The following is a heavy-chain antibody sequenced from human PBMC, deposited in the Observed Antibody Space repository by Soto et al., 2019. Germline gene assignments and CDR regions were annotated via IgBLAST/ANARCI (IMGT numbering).Heavy chain of an antibody. J-gene: IGHJ4*02. D-gene: IGHD3-3*01. V-gene: IGHV3-30*18. CDR3: AKASRTFYDFWSGYQYYFDY. CDR2: ISYDGSNK. CDR1: GFTFSSYG. Sequence: PGGSLRLSCAASGFTFSSYGMHWVRQAPGKGLEWVAVISYDGSNKYYADSVKGRFTISRDNSKNTLYLQMNSLRAEDTAVYYCAKASRTFYDFWSGYQYYFDYWGQGTLVTVSS.